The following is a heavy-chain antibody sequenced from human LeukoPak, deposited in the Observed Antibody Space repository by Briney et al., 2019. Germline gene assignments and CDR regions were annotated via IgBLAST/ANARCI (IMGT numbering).Heavy chain of an antibody. D-gene: IGHD2-2*01. CDR3: ARGYCSSTSCWYFDY. CDR2: ISPNSGGT. J-gene: IGHJ4*02. Sequence: ASVKVSCKASGYTFTGYYMHWVRQAPGQGLEWMGWISPNSGGTNYAQKFQGRVTMTRDMSTSTVYMELSSLRSEDTAVYYCARGYCSSTSCWYFDYWGQGTLVTVSS. V-gene: IGHV1-2*02. CDR1: GYTFTGYY.